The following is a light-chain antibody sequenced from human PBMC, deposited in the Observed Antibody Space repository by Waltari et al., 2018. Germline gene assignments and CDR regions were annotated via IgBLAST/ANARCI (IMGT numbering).Light chain of an antibody. V-gene: IGLV5-45*01. J-gene: IGLJ3*02. Sequence: QALLTQPPSLSASPGASASLTCSLRGHINIVAYRIYWYQQRPGSPPQYLLRYKSDSDKQQGSGVPSRFSGSKDASANAGILLISGLQSEDEADYYCMIWHSSAWVFGGGTKLTVL. CDR3: MIWHSSAWV. CDR1: GHINIVAYR. CDR2: YKSDSDK.